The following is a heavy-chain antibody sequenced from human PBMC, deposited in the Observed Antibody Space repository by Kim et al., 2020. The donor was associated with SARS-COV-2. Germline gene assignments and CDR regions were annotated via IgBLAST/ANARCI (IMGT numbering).Heavy chain of an antibody. D-gene: IGHD6-13*01. CDR2: ISGSGGST. CDR3: AKWSFSYSISWGPSYFDY. Sequence: GGSLRLSCAASGFTFSSYAMSWVRQAPGKGLEWVSAISGSGGSTYYADSVKGRFTISRDNSKNTLYLQMNSLRAEDTAVYYCAKWSFSYSISWGPSYFDYWGQGTLVTVSS. V-gene: IGHV3-23*01. J-gene: IGHJ4*02. CDR1: GFTFSSYA.